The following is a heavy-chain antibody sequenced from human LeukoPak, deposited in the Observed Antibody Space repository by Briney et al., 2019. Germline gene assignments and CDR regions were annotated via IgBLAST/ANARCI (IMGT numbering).Heavy chain of an antibody. CDR3: AIFAGAVPGNLLL. CDR2: INKDGTEK. CDR1: EFTPSVFW. V-gene: IGHV3-7*01. J-gene: IGHJ6*04. Sequence: GGSLRLSCAASEFTPSVFWMTWVRRPPGKGLEWVANINKDGTEKEYVDSVKGRFSIFRDNAKNSVFLQMNSLRAEDTAVYYCAIFAGAVPGNLLLWGKGTTVIVSA. D-gene: IGHD2-8*02.